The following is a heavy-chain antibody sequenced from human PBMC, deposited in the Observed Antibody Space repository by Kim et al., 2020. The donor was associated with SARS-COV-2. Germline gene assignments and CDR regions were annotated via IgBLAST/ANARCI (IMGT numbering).Heavy chain of an antibody. CDR1: GFTFSSYA. D-gene: IGHD6-13*01. V-gene: IGHV3-23*01. J-gene: IGHJ6*02. CDR2: ISGSGGST. CDR3: AKAPIAAAGIRAYYYGMDV. Sequence: GGSLRLSCAASGFTFSSYAMSWVRQAPGKGLEWVSAISGSGGSTYYADSVKGRFTISRDNSKNTLYLQMNSLRAEDTAVYYCAKAPIAAAGIRAYYYGMDVWGQGTTVTVSS.